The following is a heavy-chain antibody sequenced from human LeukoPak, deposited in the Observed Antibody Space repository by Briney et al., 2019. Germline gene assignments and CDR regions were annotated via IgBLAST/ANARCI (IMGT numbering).Heavy chain of an antibody. D-gene: IGHD3-10*01. CDR2: IWYDGSIK. V-gene: IGHV3-33*01. CDR3: ARAVGPYDY. J-gene: IGHJ4*02. CDR1: GFTFSTYG. Sequence: GGSLRLSCAASGFTFSTYGMHWVRQAPGKGLEWVAVIWYDGSIKYYADSVKGRFTISRDNSKNTLFLQMNSLGAEDTAVYYCARAVGPYDYWGQGTLVTVPS.